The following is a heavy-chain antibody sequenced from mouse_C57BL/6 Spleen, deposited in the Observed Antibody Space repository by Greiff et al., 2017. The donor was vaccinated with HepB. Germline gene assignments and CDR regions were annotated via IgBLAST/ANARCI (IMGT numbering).Heavy chain of an antibody. Sequence: VQLQQSVAELVRPGASVKLSCTASGFNIKNTYMHWVKQRPEQGLEWIGRIDPANGNTKYAQKFQGQATITADTSSNTAYLQLSSLTSEDTAIYYCARGFGYQSSYGYFDVWGTGTTVTVSS. V-gene: IGHV14-3*01. CDR3: ARGFGYQSSYGYFDV. CDR2: IDPANGNT. D-gene: IGHD2-2*01. J-gene: IGHJ1*03. CDR1: GFNIKNTY.